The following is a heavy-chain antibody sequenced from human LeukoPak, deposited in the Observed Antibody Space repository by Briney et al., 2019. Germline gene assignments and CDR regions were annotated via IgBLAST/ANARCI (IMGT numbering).Heavy chain of an antibody. D-gene: IGHD3-3*01. Sequence: PSETLSLTCAVYGGSFSGYYWSWIRQPPGKGLEWIGEINHSGSTNYNPSLKSRVTISVDTSKNQFSLKLSSVTAADTAVYYCASRKSRFYYYYGMDVWGQGTTVTVSS. CDR3: ASRKSRFYYYYGMDV. J-gene: IGHJ6*02. CDR1: GGSFSGYY. CDR2: INHSGST. V-gene: IGHV4-34*01.